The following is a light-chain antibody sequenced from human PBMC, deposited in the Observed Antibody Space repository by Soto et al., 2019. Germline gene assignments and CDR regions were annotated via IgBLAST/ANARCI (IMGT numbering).Light chain of an antibody. CDR1: QSMSSY. CDR2: AAS. J-gene: IGKJ4*01. V-gene: IGKV1-39*01. Sequence: DIQMTQSPSSLSASVGDRVTITCRASQSMSSYLNWYQQKPGKAPKLLIYAASSLQSGVPSRFSGSGSGTDFTLTISSLQPEDFATYYCQQSYSTPFTFGGGTKVEIQ. CDR3: QQSYSTPFT.